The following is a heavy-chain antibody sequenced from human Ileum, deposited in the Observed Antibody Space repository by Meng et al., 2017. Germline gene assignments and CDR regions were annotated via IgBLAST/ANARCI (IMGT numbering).Heavy chain of an antibody. J-gene: IGHJ4*02. CDR2: MNLGGSP. CDR1: GRSISSSDW. CDR3: AHIFDS. V-gene: IGHV4-4*02. Sequence: QGQPEEAGPGRVEPSGTLSLTGAVSGRSISSSDWWSWVRQPPGKGLEWIAEMNLGGSPNYNPSLKSRVTMSVDKSNDHLSLQLTSVTAADTAVYYCAHIFDSWGQGTLVTVSS.